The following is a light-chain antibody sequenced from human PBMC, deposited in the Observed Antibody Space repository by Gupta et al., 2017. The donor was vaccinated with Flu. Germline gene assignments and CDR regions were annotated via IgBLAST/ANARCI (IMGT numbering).Light chain of an antibody. CDR2: AAS. CDR3: HQANSLPAIT. Sequence: DIQMTQSPSSVSASVGERVTITCRASQGITSWLGWYQQKPGKAPKLLIYAASIWQSGVPSRFSGNGSGKNLILTISSRQQEDFATYFCHQANSLPAITFGQGTRLDIK. V-gene: IGKV1D-12*01. J-gene: IGKJ5*01. CDR1: QGITSW.